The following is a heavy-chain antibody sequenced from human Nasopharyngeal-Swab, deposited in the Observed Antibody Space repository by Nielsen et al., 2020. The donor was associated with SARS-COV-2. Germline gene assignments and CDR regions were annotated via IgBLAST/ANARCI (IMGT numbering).Heavy chain of an antibody. Sequence: SETLSLTCAVYGGSFSGYYWSWIRQPPGKGLEWIGEINHSGSTNYNPSLKSRVTISVDTSKNQFSLKLSSVTAADTAVYYCATLPTKSPWNCSSTSCYRLGFDYWGQGTLVTVSS. CDR2: INHSGST. J-gene: IGHJ4*02. V-gene: IGHV4-34*01. D-gene: IGHD2-2*01. CDR3: ATLPTKSPWNCSSTSCYRLGFDY. CDR1: GGSFSGYY.